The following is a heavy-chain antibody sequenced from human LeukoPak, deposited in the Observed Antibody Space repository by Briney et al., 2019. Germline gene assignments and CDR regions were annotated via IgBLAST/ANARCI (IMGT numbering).Heavy chain of an antibody. J-gene: IGHJ3*02. CDR3: AKGLGGFDK. CDR1: GFTFSSYA. Sequence: GGSLRLSCAASGFTFSSYAMSWVRQAPGKGLEWVSSITNSGDSTYYADSVKGRFIISRDNSKNTLSLQMYSLRVEDTAVYYCAKGLGGFDKWGQGTMVIVSS. D-gene: IGHD2-15*01. CDR2: ITNSGDST. V-gene: IGHV3-23*01.